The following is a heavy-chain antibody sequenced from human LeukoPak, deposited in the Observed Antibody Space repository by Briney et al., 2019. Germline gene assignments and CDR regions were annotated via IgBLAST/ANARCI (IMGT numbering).Heavy chain of an antibody. CDR2: IYYSGST. CDR3: ARSPYYYDSSDDY. Sequence: SETLCLTCTVSGGSISSSSYYWGWIRQPPGKGLEWIGSIYYSGSTYYNPSLKSRVTISVDTSKNQFSLKLSSVTAADTAVYYCARSPYYYDSSDDYWGQGTLVTVSS. CDR1: GGSISSSSYY. D-gene: IGHD3-22*01. J-gene: IGHJ4*02. V-gene: IGHV4-39*01.